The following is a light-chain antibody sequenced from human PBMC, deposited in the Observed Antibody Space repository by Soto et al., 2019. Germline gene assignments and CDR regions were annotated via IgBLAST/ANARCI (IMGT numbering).Light chain of an antibody. J-gene: IGLJ1*01. CDR1: SSDIGGYDF. CDR3: SSYTSSSTVYV. Sequence: QSVLTQPASVSGSPGQSITISCSGTSSDIGGYDFVSWYQQHPGNAPKLLLHDVANRPSGVSNRFSGSKSGTTASLTISGLQAEDEAEYFCSSYTSSSTVYVFGAGTRSPS. V-gene: IGLV2-14*03. CDR2: DVA.